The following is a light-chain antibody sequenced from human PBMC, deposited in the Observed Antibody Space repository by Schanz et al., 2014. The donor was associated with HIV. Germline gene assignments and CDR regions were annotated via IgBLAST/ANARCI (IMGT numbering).Light chain of an antibody. J-gene: IGKJ4*01. V-gene: IGKV3-20*01. CDR1: QSLGGSQ. Sequence: ETVLTQSPGSLSLSPGERATLSCRASQSLGGSQLAWYQHKPGQAPRLLIYGASNRATGIPDRFSGSGSGTDFSLTISRLEPEDFAVYYCQQYGSFFSFGGGTKVEIK. CDR3: QQYGSFFS. CDR2: GAS.